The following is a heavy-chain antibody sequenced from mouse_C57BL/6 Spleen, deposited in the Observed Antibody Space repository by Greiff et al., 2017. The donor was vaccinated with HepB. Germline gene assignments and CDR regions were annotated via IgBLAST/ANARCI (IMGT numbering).Heavy chain of an antibody. Sequence: QVQLKQPGAELVKPGASVKLSCKASGYTFTSYWMQWVKQRPGQGLEWIGEIDPSDSYTNYNQKFKGKATLTVDTSSSTAYMQLSSLTSEDSAVYYCARGGGLRPDYYAMDYWGQGTSVTVSS. CDR1: GYTFTSYW. CDR3: ARGGGLRPDYYAMDY. CDR2: IDPSDSYT. D-gene: IGHD2-4*01. J-gene: IGHJ4*01. V-gene: IGHV1-50*01.